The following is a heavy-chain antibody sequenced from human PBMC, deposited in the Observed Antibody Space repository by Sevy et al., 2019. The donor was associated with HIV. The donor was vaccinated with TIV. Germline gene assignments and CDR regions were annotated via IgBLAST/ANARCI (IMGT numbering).Heavy chain of an antibody. CDR2: ISYNSGSI. V-gene: IGHV3-9*01. CDR3: AKARGGYRNHYYYPMDV. J-gene: IGHJ6*02. D-gene: IGHD3-10*01. Sequence: GGSLRLSCAASGFNFDEFAIHWVRHAPGKGLEWVSGISYNSGSIGYADSVKGRFNISRDNAKKSLYLQMNSLRIEDTALYYCAKARGGYRNHYYYPMDVWGQGTTVTVSS. CDR1: GFNFDEFA.